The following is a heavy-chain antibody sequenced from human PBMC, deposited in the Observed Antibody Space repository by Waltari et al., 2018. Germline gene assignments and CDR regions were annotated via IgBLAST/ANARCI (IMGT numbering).Heavy chain of an antibody. D-gene: IGHD1-1*01. CDR3: AREEGERDYYYMDV. V-gene: IGHV4-61*02. CDR2: IYTSGST. J-gene: IGHJ6*03. Sequence: QVQLQESGPGLVKPSQTLSLTCTVSGGSISSGSYYWSWIRQPAGKGLEWIGRIYTSGSTNYNPSLKNRVTISVDTSKNQFSLKLSSVTAADTAVYYCAREEGERDYYYMDVWGKGTTVTVSS. CDR1: GGSISSGSYY.